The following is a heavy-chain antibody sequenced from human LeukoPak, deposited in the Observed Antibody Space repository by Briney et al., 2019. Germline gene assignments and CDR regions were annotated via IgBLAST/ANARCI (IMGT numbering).Heavy chain of an antibody. CDR1: GGTFSSYA. CDR3: ARADPEQQLVSDAFDI. J-gene: IGHJ3*02. CDR2: IIPIFGTA. V-gene: IGHV1-69*13. Sequence: SVKVSCKASGGTFSSYAISWVRQAPGQELEWMGGIIPIFGTANYAQKFQGRVTITADESTSTAYMELSSLRSEDTAVYYCARADPEQQLVSDAFDIWGQGTMVTVSS. D-gene: IGHD6-13*01.